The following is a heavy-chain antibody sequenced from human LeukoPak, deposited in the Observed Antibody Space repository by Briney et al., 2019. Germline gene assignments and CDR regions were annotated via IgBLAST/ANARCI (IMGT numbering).Heavy chain of an antibody. D-gene: IGHD6-19*01. Sequence: GGSLRLSCAASGFTFSSCAMSWVRQAPGKGLEWVSAITGSGSSTFYADAVKGRFTISKDNSKNTLYLQMNSPRAEDTAVYYCAKRVSGWYLVDYWGQGALVTVSS. V-gene: IGHV3-23*01. J-gene: IGHJ4*02. CDR3: AKRVSGWYLVDY. CDR2: ITGSGSST. CDR1: GFTFSSCA.